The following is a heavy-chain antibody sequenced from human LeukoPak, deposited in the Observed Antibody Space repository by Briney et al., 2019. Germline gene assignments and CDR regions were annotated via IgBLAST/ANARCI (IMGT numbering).Heavy chain of an antibody. CDR1: GFNFGGYG. J-gene: IGHJ6*03. Sequence: GGSLRLSCVASGFNFGGYGMHWVRQAPGKGLEWVAVMFYDGSDKYYADSVKGRFTISRDNSKNTLYLQMNSLRAEDTAVYYCAKDLAARPAYYYYMDVWGKGTTVTVS. CDR3: AKDLAARPAYYYYMDV. D-gene: IGHD6-6*01. V-gene: IGHV3-33*06. CDR2: MFYDGSDK.